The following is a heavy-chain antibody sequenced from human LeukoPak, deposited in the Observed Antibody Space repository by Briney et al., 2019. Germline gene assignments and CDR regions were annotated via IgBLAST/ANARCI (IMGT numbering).Heavy chain of an antibody. D-gene: IGHD2-21*02. J-gene: IGHJ4*02. CDR2: ISYDGGKK. CDR3: AKDVPPYCGGDCYSWSPQIDY. Sequence: GGSLRLSCAASGFIFSTYGMHCVRQAPGKGLEWVAVISYDGGKKYYAESVKGRFTISRDNSKNTLYLQMNSPRAEDTAVYYCAKDVPPYCGGDCYSWSPQIDYWGQGTLVTVSS. V-gene: IGHV3-30*18. CDR1: GFIFSTYG.